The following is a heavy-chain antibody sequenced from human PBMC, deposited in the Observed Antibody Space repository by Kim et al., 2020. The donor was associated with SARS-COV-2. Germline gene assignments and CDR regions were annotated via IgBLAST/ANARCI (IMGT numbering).Heavy chain of an antibody. CDR2: ITSSGTIS. V-gene: IGHV3-11*01. J-gene: IGHJ5*02. CDR3: VRMDDNGSGSYYNTNWFDP. D-gene: IGHD3-10*01. CDR1: GFTFTDHF. Sequence: GGSLRLSCAASGFTFTDHFMTWIRQAPGKGLEWISYITSSGTISYYADSVKGRFTISRDNAKNALYLQMNSLRVEDTAVYYCVRMDDNGSGSYYNTNWFDPWGEGTLVTVSS.